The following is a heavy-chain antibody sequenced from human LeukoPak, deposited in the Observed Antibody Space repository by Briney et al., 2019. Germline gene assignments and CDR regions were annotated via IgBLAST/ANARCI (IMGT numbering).Heavy chain of an antibody. D-gene: IGHD6-13*01. Sequence: GESLKISCKGSGYTFTNYWIAWVRQMPGKGLEWMGIIYAGDSDTRYSPSFQGQVTISADRSISTAYLQWSSLRASDTAMYYCARHGSSWSEFDYWGQGTLVTVSS. CDR3: ARHGSSWSEFDY. CDR1: GYTFTNYW. V-gene: IGHV5-51*01. CDR2: IYAGDSDT. J-gene: IGHJ4*02.